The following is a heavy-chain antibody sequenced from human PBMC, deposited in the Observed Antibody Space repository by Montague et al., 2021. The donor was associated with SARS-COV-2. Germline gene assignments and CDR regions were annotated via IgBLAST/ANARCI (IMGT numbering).Heavy chain of an antibody. D-gene: IGHD2-8*02. CDR3: ARGLVVTGRISDY. CDR2: ISGAGTTI. Sequence: YLRLSCAASGFTFSYFEMNWVRQAPGKGLEWISYISGAGTTIYYADSVKGRFTISRDSAKNSLYLQMNSLRAEDTAAYYCARGLVVTGRISDYWGQGTLVTVSS. J-gene: IGHJ4*02. V-gene: IGHV3-48*03. CDR1: GFTFSYFE.